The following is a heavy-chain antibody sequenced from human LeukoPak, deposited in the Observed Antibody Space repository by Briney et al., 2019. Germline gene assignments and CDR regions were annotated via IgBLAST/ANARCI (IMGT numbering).Heavy chain of an antibody. Sequence: GGSLRLSCAASGFTVSSNYMSWVRQAPGKGLEWVSVIYSGGSTYYADSVKGRFTISRDNSKNTLYLQMNSLRAEDTAVYYCARQQDTTHPGHLGQGTLASVSS. CDR1: GFTVSSNY. D-gene: IGHD5-18*01. J-gene: IGHJ4*02. CDR2: IYSGGST. CDR3: ARQQDTTHPGH. V-gene: IGHV3-66*04.